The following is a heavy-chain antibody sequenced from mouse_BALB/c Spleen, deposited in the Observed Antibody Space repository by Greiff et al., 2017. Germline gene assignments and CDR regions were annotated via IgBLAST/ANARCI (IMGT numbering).Heavy chain of an antibody. V-gene: IGHV1-69*01. J-gene: IGHJ2*01. CDR3: ARLDDY. Sequence: VQLQQPGAELVMPGASVKMSCKASGYTFTDYWMHWVKQRPGQGLEWIGAIDTSDSYTSYNQKFKGKATLTVDESSSTAYMQLSSLTSEDSAVYYCARLDDYWGQGNTLTVPS. CDR1: GYTFTDYW. CDR2: IDTSDSYT.